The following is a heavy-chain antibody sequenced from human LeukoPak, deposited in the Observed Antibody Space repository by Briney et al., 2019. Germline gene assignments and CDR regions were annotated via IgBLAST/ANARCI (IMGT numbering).Heavy chain of an antibody. J-gene: IGHJ4*02. CDR3: ARDQGGVGY. Sequence: SGGSLRLSCAASGFTFSSYGMHWVRQAPGKGLEWVSYISSFSGTINYADSVKGRFTISRDNAKNSLYLQMNSLRAEDTAVYYCARDQGGVGYWGQGTLVTVSS. CDR2: ISSFSGTI. D-gene: IGHD3-16*01. CDR1: GFTFSSYG. V-gene: IGHV3-48*01.